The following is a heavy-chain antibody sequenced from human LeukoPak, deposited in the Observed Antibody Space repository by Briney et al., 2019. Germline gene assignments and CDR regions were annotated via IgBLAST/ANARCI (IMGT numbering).Heavy chain of an antibody. V-gene: IGHV1-69*04. Sequence: SVKVSCKASGGTFSSYAISWVRQAPGQGLEWMGRIIPILGIANYAQKFQGRVTITADKSTSTAYMELSSLRSEETAVYYCARETYCYGSGSYFSPEFYYYGMDVWSQGTTVTVSS. CDR2: IIPILGIA. CDR3: ARETYCYGSGSYFSPEFYYYGMDV. J-gene: IGHJ6*02. D-gene: IGHD3-10*01. CDR1: GGTFSSYA.